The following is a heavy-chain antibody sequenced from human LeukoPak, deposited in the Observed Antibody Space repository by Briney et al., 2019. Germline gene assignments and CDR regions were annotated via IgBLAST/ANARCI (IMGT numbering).Heavy chain of an antibody. V-gene: IGHV1-2*02. CDR2: INPNSGGT. CDR3: ARSSGYYYYYGMDV. Sequence: GASVKVSCKASGYTFTGYYMHWVRQAPGQGLEWMGWINPNSGGTKYAQKFQGRVTKTRDTSISTAYMELSGLRSDDTAMYYCARSSGYYYYYGMDVWGQGTTVTVSS. J-gene: IGHJ6*02. D-gene: IGHD3-22*01. CDR1: GYTFTGYY.